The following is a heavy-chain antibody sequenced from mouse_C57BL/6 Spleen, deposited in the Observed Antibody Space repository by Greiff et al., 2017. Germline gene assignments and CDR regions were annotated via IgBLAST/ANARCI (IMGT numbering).Heavy chain of an antibody. D-gene: IGHD4-1*01. V-gene: IGHV5-4*01. CDR2: ISDGGSYT. CDR1: GFTFSSYS. CDR3: ERELGGPRYFDS. J-gene: IGHJ2*01. Sequence: EVKLVESGGGLVMPGGSLKLSCAASGFTFSSYSMSWVRQTPEKRLEWVATISDGGSYTYYPDNVKGRFTISRDNAKNNLYLQMIHLKSEDTAMYYCERELGGPRYFDSWGQGTTLTVSS.